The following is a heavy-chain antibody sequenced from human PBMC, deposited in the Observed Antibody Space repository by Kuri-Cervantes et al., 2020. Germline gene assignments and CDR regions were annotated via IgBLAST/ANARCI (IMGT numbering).Heavy chain of an antibody. CDR1: GFTFDDYA. D-gene: IGHD6-13*01. V-gene: IGHV3-9*01. Sequence: SLRVWCAASGFTFDDYAMHWVRQAPGKGLEWVSGISWNSGSIGYADSVKGRFTISRDNAKNSLYLQMNSLRAEDTALYYCAKDIDRVAAAGRGAFDIWGQGTMVT. CDR3: AKDIDRVAAAGRGAFDI. CDR2: ISWNSGSI. J-gene: IGHJ3*02.